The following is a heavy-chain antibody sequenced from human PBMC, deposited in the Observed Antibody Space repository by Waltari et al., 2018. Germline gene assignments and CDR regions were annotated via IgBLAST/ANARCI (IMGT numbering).Heavy chain of an antibody. CDR1: GFTFNNFW. D-gene: IGHD3-22*01. CDR2: IKNDGRGP. J-gene: IGHJ4*01. V-gene: IGHV3-74*01. Sequence: EVQLVESGGGLVQPGGSLRLSCAASGFTFNNFWMHWVRQDAGKGLMWVSRIKNDGRGPIYAESVKGRFTISRDNAKNTLYLQMNSLRPEDTAVYYCVRAYYDGRLDYWGQGTLVTASS. CDR3: VRAYYDGRLDY.